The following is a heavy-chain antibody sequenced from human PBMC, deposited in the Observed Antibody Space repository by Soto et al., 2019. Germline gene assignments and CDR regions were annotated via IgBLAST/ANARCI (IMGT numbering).Heavy chain of an antibody. D-gene: IGHD6-19*01. J-gene: IGHJ4*02. V-gene: IGHV4-4*02. Sequence: PSETLSLTCGVSGGSISSNNWWTWVRQPPGKGLEWIGEIFHTESTNYNPSLKSRVTMSVDKSKNEFSLTLTSPTAADTAVYYCARVRVSVASFEYWGQGILVTVSS. CDR3: ARVRVSVASFEY. CDR2: IFHTEST. CDR1: GGSISSNNW.